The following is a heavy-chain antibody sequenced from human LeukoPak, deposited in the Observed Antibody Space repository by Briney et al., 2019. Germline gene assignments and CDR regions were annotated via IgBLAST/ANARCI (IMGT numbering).Heavy chain of an antibody. Sequence: GGSLRLSCAASGFTFSSYSMNWVRQAPGKGLEWVSYISSSSSTIYYADSVEGRFTISRDNAKNSLYLQMNSLGAEDTAVYYCARGGVYYDILTFDYWGQGTLVTVSS. D-gene: IGHD3-9*01. CDR3: ARGGVYYDILTFDY. CDR2: ISSSSSTI. CDR1: GFTFSSYS. V-gene: IGHV3-48*04. J-gene: IGHJ4*02.